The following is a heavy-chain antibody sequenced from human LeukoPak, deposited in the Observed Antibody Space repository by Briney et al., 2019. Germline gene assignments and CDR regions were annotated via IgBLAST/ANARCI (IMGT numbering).Heavy chain of an antibody. J-gene: IGHJ5*02. D-gene: IGHD2-2*01. V-gene: IGHV3-7*01. CDR2: IKEEGRET. Sequence: GGSLRLSCAVSGFTFSSYWMSWGRQAPGKGLEWVASIKEEGRETHYVDSVKGGFTISRDNDKNSLYLQMNSLRAEDTAVYYCARGHYQLSWGQGILVTVSS. CDR1: GFTFSSYW. CDR3: ARGHYQLS.